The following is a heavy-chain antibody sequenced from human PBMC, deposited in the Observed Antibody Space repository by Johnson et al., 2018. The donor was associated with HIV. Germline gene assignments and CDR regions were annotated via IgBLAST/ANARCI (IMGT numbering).Heavy chain of an antibody. J-gene: IGHJ3*02. Sequence: MLLVESGGGLVQPGGSLRLSCAASGFTFSSYWMSWVRQAPGKGLEWVANIKQDGSEKYYVDSVKGRFTISRDNSKNTLYLQMHSLRAEDTAVYYCARPIARGASDIWGQGTMVTVSS. CDR3: ARPIARGASDI. V-gene: IGHV3-7*05. D-gene: IGHD3-10*01. CDR1: GFTFSSYW. CDR2: IKQDGSEK.